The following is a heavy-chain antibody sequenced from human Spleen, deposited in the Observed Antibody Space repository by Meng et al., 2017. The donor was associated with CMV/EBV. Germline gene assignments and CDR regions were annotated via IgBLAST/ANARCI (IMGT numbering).Heavy chain of an antibody. J-gene: IGHJ4*02. D-gene: IGHD6-13*01. CDR3: ARDGSWFDY. CDR1: GFSFSYYA. Sequence: GGSLRLSCGASGFSFSYYAMHWVRQAPGKGLEWVALMSFDGTTKYYAGSVKGRFTISRDNSKNTLYLQMNSLRAEDTAVYYCARDGSWFDYWGQGTLVTVSS. V-gene: IGHV3-30*04. CDR2: MSFDGTTK.